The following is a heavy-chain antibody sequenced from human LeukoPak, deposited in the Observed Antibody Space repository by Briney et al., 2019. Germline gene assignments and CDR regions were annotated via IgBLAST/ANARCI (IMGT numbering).Heavy chain of an antibody. J-gene: IGHJ5*02. CDR1: GYRFTNYW. D-gene: IGHD1-26*01. CDR2: IFLGDSDI. Sequence: GDSLKISCKGSGYRFTNYWIGWVRQMPGKGLEWMGLIFLGDSDIRYSPSFQGQVTISVDKSISTAYLQWRSLKASDPAIYYCARGNNENYYDWFDPWGQGSLVTVSS. CDR3: ARGNNENYYDWFDP. V-gene: IGHV5-51*01.